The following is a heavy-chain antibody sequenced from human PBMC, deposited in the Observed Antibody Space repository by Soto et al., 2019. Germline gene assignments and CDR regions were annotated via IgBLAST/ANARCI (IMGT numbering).Heavy chain of an antibody. J-gene: IGHJ5*02. V-gene: IGHV4-30-2*01. D-gene: IGHD3-22*01. CDR3: ARGRISGDYSEWFDP. CDR1: GGSISSGGYS. Sequence: QLQLQESGSGLVKPSQTLSLTCAVSGGSISSGGYSWSWIRQQLGKGLEWIGYISHSGSTYYNPSLKSRVTISVERYKNQCSLKLSSVTAADTAVYYCARGRISGDYSEWFDPWGQGTLVTVS. CDR2: ISHSGST.